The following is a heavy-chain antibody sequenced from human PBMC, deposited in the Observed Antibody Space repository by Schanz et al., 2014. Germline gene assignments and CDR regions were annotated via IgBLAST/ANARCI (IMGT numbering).Heavy chain of an antibody. Sequence: EVQLVESGGGLVQPGGSLRLSCAASGFTFSSYAMSWVRQAPGKGLEWVSHIVGSGDSTYYADSVKGRFTISRDNSKSTRNLQMTSLRADDPAVYYGARPPPLVRGIAGWFGPWGQGTLVTVSS. CDR1: GFTFSSYA. CDR3: ARPPPLVRGIAGWFGP. V-gene: IGHV3-23*04. CDR2: IVGSGDST. J-gene: IGHJ5*02. D-gene: IGHD3-10*01.